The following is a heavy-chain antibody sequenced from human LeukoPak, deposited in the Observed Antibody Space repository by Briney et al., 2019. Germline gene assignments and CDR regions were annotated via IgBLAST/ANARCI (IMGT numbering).Heavy chain of an antibody. Sequence: PGRSLRLSCAASGFTFSSYAMHWVRQAPGKGLEWVAVISYDGSNKYYADSVKGRFTISRDNSKNTLYLQMNSLRAEDTAVYYCARDGDYSSSWIDYWGQGTLVTVSS. CDR3: ARDGDYSSSWIDY. V-gene: IGHV3-30-3*01. CDR2: ISYDGSNK. CDR1: GFTFSSYA. D-gene: IGHD6-6*01. J-gene: IGHJ4*02.